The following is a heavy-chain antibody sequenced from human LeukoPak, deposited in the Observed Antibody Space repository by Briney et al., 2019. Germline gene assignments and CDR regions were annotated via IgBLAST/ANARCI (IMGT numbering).Heavy chain of an antibody. D-gene: IGHD2-21*02. J-gene: IGHJ4*02. V-gene: IGHV4-34*01. Sequence: SETLSLTCAVYGGSFSGYYWSWIRRPPGKGLEWIGEINHSGSTNYNLSLKSRVTISVDTSNNQFSLKLSSVTAADTAVYYCCIVVVTAGLFDYWGQGTLVTVSS. CDR1: GGSFSGYY. CDR3: CIVVVTAGLFDY. CDR2: INHSGST.